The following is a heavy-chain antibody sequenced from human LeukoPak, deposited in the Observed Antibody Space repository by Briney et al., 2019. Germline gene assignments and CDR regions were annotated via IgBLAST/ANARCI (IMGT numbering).Heavy chain of an antibody. CDR1: VGSPSSSSYY. V-gene: IGHV4-39*01. CDR3: AGEVDTVPTGWFDR. CDR2: IYYSGST. Sequence: WGTLSLTRTLSVGSPSSSSYYGGWIRQPPGEGLEWIGIIYYSGSTYYNPALKSRVTISLDRSKNKFSLKLSSVTAADTAVYYCAGEVDTVPTGWFDRWGQGTLVTVSS. D-gene: IGHD3-10*01. J-gene: IGHJ5*02.